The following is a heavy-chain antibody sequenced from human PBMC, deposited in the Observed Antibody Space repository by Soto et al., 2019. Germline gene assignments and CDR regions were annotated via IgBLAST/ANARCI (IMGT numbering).Heavy chain of an antibody. CDR2: ISAYNGNT. Sequence: QVQLVQSGAEVKKPGASVKVSCKASGYTFTSYGISWVRQAPGQGLEWMGWISAYNGNTNYAQKLQGRVTMTTDTSTSTAYMELRSLRSDDTAVYYCARVLITPPRSYDFWSGYRFGSGYYFDYWGQGTLVTVSS. CDR3: ARVLITPPRSYDFWSGYRFGSGYYFDY. D-gene: IGHD3-3*01. V-gene: IGHV1-18*01. J-gene: IGHJ4*02. CDR1: GYTFTSYG.